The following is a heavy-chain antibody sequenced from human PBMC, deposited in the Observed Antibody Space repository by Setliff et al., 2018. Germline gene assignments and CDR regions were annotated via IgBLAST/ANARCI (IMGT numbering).Heavy chain of an antibody. CDR3: ARGGAFSYGYPLHH. CDR2: IRSSSGTI. V-gene: IGHV3-48*01. D-gene: IGHD5-18*01. CDR1: GFTFSDYN. J-gene: IGHJ5*02. Sequence: PGGSLRLSCAASGFTFSDYNMNWVRQAPGKGLEWLSSIRSSSGTIFYADSVKGRFSISRDSAKSSLFLQMGSLRGEDKAVYYCARGGAFSYGYPLHHWGQGTLVTVSS.